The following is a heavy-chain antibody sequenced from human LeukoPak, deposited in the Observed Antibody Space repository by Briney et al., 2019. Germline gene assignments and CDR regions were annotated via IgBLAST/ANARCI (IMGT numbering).Heavy chain of an antibody. Sequence: SGPTLVNPTQTLTLTCTFSGLSLSTSGVGVGWIRQPPGKALEWLALIYWDDDKRYSPSLKSRLTITKDTSKNQVVLTMTNMDPVDTATYYCAHRDWVVTPTHDAFDIWGQGTMVTVSS. CDR1: GLSLSTSGVG. J-gene: IGHJ3*02. D-gene: IGHD3-22*01. V-gene: IGHV2-5*02. CDR2: IYWDDDK. CDR3: AHRDWVVTPTHDAFDI.